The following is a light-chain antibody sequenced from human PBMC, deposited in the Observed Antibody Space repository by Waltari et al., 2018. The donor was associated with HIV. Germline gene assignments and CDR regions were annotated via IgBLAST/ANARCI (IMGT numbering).Light chain of an antibody. CDR2: RNN. Sequence: QSVLTQPPSASGTPGQRVTISCSGSSPNIGSNSVNWYQQVPGTTPKLLIYRNNQRPSGVPDRFSGSKSGTSASLAISGLRSDDEADYYCAAWDDSLSGLYVFGTGTKVTVL. J-gene: IGLJ1*01. CDR1: SPNIGSNS. CDR3: AAWDDSLSGLYV. V-gene: IGLV1-47*01.